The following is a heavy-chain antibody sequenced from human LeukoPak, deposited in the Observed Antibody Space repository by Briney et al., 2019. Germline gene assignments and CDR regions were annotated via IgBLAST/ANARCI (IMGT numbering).Heavy chain of an antibody. CDR2: IIPIFGTA. Sequence: SVKVSCKASGGTFSSYAISWVRQAPGQGLEWMGRIIPIFGTANYAQKFQGRVTITTDESTSTAYMELSSLRSDDTAVYYCARDRYCSSTSCYAVGWFDPWGQGTLVTVSS. CDR3: ARDRYCSSTSCYAVGWFDP. D-gene: IGHD2-2*01. J-gene: IGHJ5*02. V-gene: IGHV1-69*05. CDR1: GGTFSSYA.